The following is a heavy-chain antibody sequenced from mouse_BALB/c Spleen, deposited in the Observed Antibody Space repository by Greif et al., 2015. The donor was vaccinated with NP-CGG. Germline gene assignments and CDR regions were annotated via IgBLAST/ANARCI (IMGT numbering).Heavy chain of an antibody. J-gene: IGHJ2*01. CDR3: ARMELGYFDY. V-gene: IGHV5-17*02. CDR2: ISSGSSTI. Sequence: EVQRVESGGGLVQPGGSRKLSCAASGFTFSSFGMHWVRQAPEKGLEWVAYISSGSSTIYYADTVKGRFTISRDNPKNTLFLQMTSLRSEDTAMYYCARMELGYFDYWGQGTTLTVSS. CDR1: GFTFSSFG. D-gene: IGHD4-1*01.